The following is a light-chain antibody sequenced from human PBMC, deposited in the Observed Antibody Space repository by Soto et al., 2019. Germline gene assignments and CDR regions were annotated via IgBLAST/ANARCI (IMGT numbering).Light chain of an antibody. CDR3: SSYTTTGTQV. J-gene: IGLJ1*01. V-gene: IGLV2-14*03. CDR2: DVS. Sequence: QSVLTQPASVSGSPGQSITLSCTGTTSDVGGFDYVSWYQQHPGKAPKLMIFDVSNRPSGVSDRFSGSKSGNTASLTISGLQAEDEADYSCSSYTTTGTQVFGTGTKVTVL. CDR1: TSDVGGFDY.